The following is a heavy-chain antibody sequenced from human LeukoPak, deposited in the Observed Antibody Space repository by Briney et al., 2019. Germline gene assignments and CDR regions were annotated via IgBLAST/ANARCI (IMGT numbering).Heavy chain of an antibody. V-gene: IGHV5-51*01. Sequence: GESLKISCKGSGYSFTSYWIGWVRQMPGKGLEWMGIIYPGDSDTRYSPSFQGQVTISADKSISTAYLQWSSLKASDTAMYYCARLILVGATRGAFDIWGQGTMVTVSS. J-gene: IGHJ3*02. CDR2: IYPGDSDT. CDR3: ARLILVGATRGAFDI. D-gene: IGHD1-26*01. CDR1: GYSFTSYW.